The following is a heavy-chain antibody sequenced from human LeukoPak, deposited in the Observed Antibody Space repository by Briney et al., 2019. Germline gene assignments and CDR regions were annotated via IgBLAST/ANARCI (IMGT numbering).Heavy chain of an antibody. V-gene: IGHV4-59*01. Sequence: KPSETLSLTCTVSGGSISSYYWSWIRQPPGKGLEWIGYIYYSGSTNYNPSLKSRVTISVHTSKNQFSLKLSSVTAADTAVYYCARDAPSGGYFDYWGQGTLVTVSS. CDR3: ARDAPSGGYFDY. CDR2: IYYSGST. J-gene: IGHJ4*02. CDR1: GGSISSYY.